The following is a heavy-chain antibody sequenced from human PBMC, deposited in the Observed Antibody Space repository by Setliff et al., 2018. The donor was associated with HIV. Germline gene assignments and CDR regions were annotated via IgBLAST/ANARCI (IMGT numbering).Heavy chain of an antibody. CDR1: GYIFTSYW. D-gene: IGHD6-6*01. Sequence: RGESLTISCKGSGYIFTSYWIAWVRQMPGQGLEWMGTIYPADSDTRYNPSFQGQVTISADKSNSTVYLQWNSLKASDSAFYYCARPYSSSAGHFQHWGQGTLVTVSS. V-gene: IGHV5-51*01. CDR2: IYPADSDT. J-gene: IGHJ1*01. CDR3: ARPYSSSAGHFQH.